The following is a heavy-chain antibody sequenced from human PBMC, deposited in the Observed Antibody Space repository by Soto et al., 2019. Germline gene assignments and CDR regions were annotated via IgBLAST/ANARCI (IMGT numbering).Heavy chain of an antibody. V-gene: IGHV3-23*01. J-gene: IGHJ3*02. CDR2: ISGSGSST. Sequence: EVQLLESGGDLVQPGGSLRLSCAASGFTFSNYAMNWVRQAPGKGLEWVSVISGSGSSTYYADSVKGRFSISRDHSKITLYLQMSSLRADDTAVYYCARRSPSWAFDIWGQGRMVTVSS. CDR3: ARRSPSWAFDI. CDR1: GFTFSNYA. D-gene: IGHD2-15*01.